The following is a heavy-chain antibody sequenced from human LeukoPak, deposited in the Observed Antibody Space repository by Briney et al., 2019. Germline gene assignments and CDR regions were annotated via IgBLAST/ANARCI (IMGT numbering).Heavy chain of an antibody. Sequence: PGGSLRLSCSASGFTLSTYAMHWVRQAPGKGLEHVSAISSSGGSTYYADSVKGRFTISRDNSKNTLYLQMSSLRGEDTAVYYRVKDSNWNYILALFDYWGQGTLVTVSS. V-gene: IGHV3-64D*09. CDR2: ISSSGGST. CDR1: GFTLSTYA. J-gene: IGHJ4*02. D-gene: IGHD1-7*01. CDR3: VKDSNWNYILALFDY.